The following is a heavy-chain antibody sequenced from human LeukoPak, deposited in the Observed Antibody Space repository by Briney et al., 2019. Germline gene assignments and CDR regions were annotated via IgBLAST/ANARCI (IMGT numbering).Heavy chain of an antibody. Sequence: PGGSLRLSCTPSGFTFRDYAMSWVRQAPGKGLEWVGFIRSKAYGGTTEYASSVKGRFTISRDDSKSIAYLQMNSLKTEDTAVYYCTRVEQWLVRAYLQHWGQGTLVTVSS. D-gene: IGHD6-19*01. J-gene: IGHJ1*01. CDR3: TRVEQWLVRAYLQH. CDR2: IRSKAYGGTT. CDR1: GFTFRDYA. V-gene: IGHV3-49*04.